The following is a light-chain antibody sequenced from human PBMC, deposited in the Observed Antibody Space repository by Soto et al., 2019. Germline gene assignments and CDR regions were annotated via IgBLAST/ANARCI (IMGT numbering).Light chain of an antibody. V-gene: IGLV2-11*01. CDR3: CSYAGSYSYV. CDR1: SSDVGSYNY. CDR2: DVG. J-gene: IGLJ1*01. Sequence: QSALTQPRSVSGSPGQSVTISCTGTSSDVGSYNYVSWYQQHPGKAPKLMIYDVGKRPSGVPDRFSGSKSGNTASLTISGLQAEDEADYYCCSYAGSYSYVFGTGTKITAL.